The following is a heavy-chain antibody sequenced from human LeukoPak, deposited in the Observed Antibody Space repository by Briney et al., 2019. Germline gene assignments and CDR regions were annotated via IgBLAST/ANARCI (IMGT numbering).Heavy chain of an antibody. D-gene: IGHD3-22*01. V-gene: IGHV4-39*07. CDR2: IYYSGST. Sequence: SETLSLTCTVSGGSISSSSYYWGWIRQPPGKGLEWIGSIYYSGSTYYNPSLKSRVTISVDTSKNQFSLKLSSVTAADTAVYYCARETYYYDSSGYTPFSYWGQGTLVTVSS. J-gene: IGHJ4*02. CDR3: ARETYYYDSSGYTPFSY. CDR1: GGSISSSSYY.